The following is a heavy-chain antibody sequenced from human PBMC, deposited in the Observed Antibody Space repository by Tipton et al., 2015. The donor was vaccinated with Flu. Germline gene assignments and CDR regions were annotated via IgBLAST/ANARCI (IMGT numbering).Heavy chain of an antibody. CDR3: ARGGTNYYDILTGGGWYFDY. CDR2: IYTSGST. J-gene: IGHJ4*02. CDR1: GGSISSYY. V-gene: IGHV4-4*07. Sequence: TLSRTCTVSGGSISSYYWSWIRQPAGKGLEWIGRIYTSGSTNYNPSLKSLVTMSVDTSKNQFSLKLSSVTAADTAVYYCARGGTNYYDILTGGGWYFDYWGQGTLVTVSS. D-gene: IGHD3-9*01.